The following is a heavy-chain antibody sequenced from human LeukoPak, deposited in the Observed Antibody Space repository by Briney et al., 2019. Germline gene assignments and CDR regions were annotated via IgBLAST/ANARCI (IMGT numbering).Heavy chain of an antibody. V-gene: IGHV3-48*03. CDR1: GFTFSSYE. CDR3: TLVPLG. D-gene: IGHD2-8*02. Sequence: GGSLRLSCAASGFTFSSYEMNWVRQATGKGLEWISYISNSGTIMYYADSVKGRFTISRDDAKSSLYLQLNSLRAEDTAVYYCTLVPLGWGQGTLVTVSS. J-gene: IGHJ4*02. CDR2: ISNSGTIM.